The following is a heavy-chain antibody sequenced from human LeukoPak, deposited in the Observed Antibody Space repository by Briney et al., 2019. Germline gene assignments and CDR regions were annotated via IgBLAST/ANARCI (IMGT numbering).Heavy chain of an antibody. CDR1: GFTFSSYA. CDR3: ARALHYYDSTFDY. J-gene: IGHJ4*02. CDR2: ISYDGSNK. V-gene: IGHV3-30-3*01. D-gene: IGHD3-22*01. Sequence: GGSLRLSCAASGFTFSSYAMHWVRQAPGKGLEWVAVISYDGSNKYYADSVKGRFTISRDNSKNTLYLQMNSLRAEDTAVYYCARALHYYDSTFDYWGQGTLVTVSS.